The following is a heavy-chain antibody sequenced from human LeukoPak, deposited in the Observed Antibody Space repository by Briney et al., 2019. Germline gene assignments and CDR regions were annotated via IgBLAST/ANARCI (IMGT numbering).Heavy chain of an antibody. D-gene: IGHD6-13*01. J-gene: IGHJ4*02. CDR2: ISSSSSYI. V-gene: IGHV3-21*01. CDR3: ARGRQQLVSG. Sequence: PGGSLRLSCAASGFTFSSYSMNWARQAPGKGLEWVSSISSSSSYIYYADSVKGRFTISRDNAKNSLYLQMNSLRAEDTAVYYCARGRQQLVSGWGQGTPVTVSS. CDR1: GFTFSSYS.